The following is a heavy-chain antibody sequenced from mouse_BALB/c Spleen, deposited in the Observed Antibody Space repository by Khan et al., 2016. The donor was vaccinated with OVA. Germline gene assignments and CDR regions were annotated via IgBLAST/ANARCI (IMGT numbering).Heavy chain of an antibody. CDR3: TRSYRSDFDY. Sequence: EVELVESGPVLVRPGASVKISCKASGYSFTGYFMNWVMQSHGKSLEWIGRINPHIGETFYNQRFKDKATLTVDESSSTAHMELRSLASEDSAVYYCTRSYRSDFDYWGQGTTLTVSS. D-gene: IGHD1-1*01. J-gene: IGHJ2*01. CDR1: GYSFTGYF. V-gene: IGHV1-20*02. CDR2: INPHIGET.